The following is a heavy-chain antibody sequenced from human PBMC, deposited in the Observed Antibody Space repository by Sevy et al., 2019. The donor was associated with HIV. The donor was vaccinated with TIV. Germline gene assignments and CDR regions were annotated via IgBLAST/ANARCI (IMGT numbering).Heavy chain of an antibody. D-gene: IGHD3-16*01. J-gene: IGHJ6*02. CDR2: ISAYNGNT. Sequence: ASVKVSCKASGYTFTSYGISWVRQAPGQGLEWMGWISAYNGNTNYAQKLQGRVTMTTDTSTSTAYMELRSLRSDDTAVYYCARVGDGGPYRGYYGMDVWGQGTTVTVSS. CDR1: GYTFTSYG. V-gene: IGHV1-18*01. CDR3: ARVGDGGPYRGYYGMDV.